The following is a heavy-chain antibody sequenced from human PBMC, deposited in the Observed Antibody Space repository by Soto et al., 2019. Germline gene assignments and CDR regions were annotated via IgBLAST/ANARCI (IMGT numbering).Heavy chain of an antibody. D-gene: IGHD5-18*01. V-gene: IGHV3-30-3*01. CDR2: ISYDGGNK. CDR1: GFTFSSYT. CDR3: ARPRAYCYGYASYSFYGMDV. Sequence: GGSLRLSCAASGFTFSSYTIHWVRQAPGKGLEWVAIISYDGGNKYYADSVKGRFTISRDNSKNTLFLQMSSLRPEDTAVYYCARPRAYCYGYASYSFYGMDVWAPGTTVTVSS. J-gene: IGHJ6*02.